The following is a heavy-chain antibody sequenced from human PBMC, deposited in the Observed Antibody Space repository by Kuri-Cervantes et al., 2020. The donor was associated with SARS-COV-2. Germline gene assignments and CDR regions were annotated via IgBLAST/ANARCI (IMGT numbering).Heavy chain of an antibody. V-gene: IGHV3-7*01. CDR3: AKPSGELVYYYYYYMDV. Sequence: GGSLRLSCAASGFIFSNYWMSWVRQAPGKGLEWVANIKQDGSEEYYVGSVKGRFTISRDNAKNSLYLQMNSLRAEDTAVYYCAKPSGELVYYYYYYMDVWGKGTTVTVSS. CDR2: IKQDGSEE. CDR1: GFIFSNYW. D-gene: IGHD1-7*01. J-gene: IGHJ6*03.